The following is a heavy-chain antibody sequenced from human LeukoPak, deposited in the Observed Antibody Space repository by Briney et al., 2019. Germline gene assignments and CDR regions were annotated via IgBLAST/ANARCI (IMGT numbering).Heavy chain of an antibody. J-gene: IGHJ4*02. CDR1: GYTFTGYY. CDR3: ARDLMYGIVGATRYYFDY. CDR2: INPTCGGT. Sequence: ASVKLSCKASGYTFTGYYMHWVRQAPGQGLERKGWINPTCGGTNYAQKYQGRVTMTRDTSISTAYMELSRLRSDDTAVYYCARDLMYGIVGATRYYFDYWGQGTLVTVSS. D-gene: IGHD1-26*01. V-gene: IGHV1-2*02.